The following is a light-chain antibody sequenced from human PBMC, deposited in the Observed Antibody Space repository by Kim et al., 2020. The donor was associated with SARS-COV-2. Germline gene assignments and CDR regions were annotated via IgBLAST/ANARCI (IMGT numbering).Light chain of an antibody. CDR1: QDIRND. Sequence: ASVGDRVTITCRASQDIRNDLGWYQQQPGKAPSLLIYAATDLQSGVPSRFSGSGFGTDFTLPISSLQPEDFATYYCLQDYNYPRTFGQGTKVDIK. CDR2: AAT. J-gene: IGKJ1*01. CDR3: LQDYNYPRT. V-gene: IGKV1-6*01.